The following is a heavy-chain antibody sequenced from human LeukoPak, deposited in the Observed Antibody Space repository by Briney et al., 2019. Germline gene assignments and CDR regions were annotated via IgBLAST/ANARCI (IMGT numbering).Heavy chain of an antibody. D-gene: IGHD6-13*01. J-gene: IGHJ4*02. Sequence: PGGSLRLSWSASGFSSSSYAMSWVRQAPGKGLEWVSSITSSGGSTYYADSVKGRFTISRDNPKNTLDLQMNSLRADDTAVYYCARAPSSSWSSFDYWGQGTLVTVSS. CDR1: GFSSSSYA. CDR3: ARAPSSSWSSFDY. CDR2: ITSSGGST. V-gene: IGHV3-23*01.